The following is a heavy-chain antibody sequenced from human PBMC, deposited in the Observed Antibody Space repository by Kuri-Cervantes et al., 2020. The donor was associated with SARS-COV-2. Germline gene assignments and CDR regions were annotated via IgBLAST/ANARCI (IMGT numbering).Heavy chain of an antibody. Sequence: SVKVSCKASGGTFSSYAISWVRQAPGQGLEWMGGIIPIFGTTNYAQKFQGRVTITADEFTSTIYMELSSLRSEDTAVYFCARSQGYCTANSCSWNWFDPWGQGTQVTVSS. V-gene: IGHV1-69*13. J-gene: IGHJ5*02. CDR3: ARSQGYCTANSCSWNWFDP. CDR2: IIPIFGTT. CDR1: GGTFSSYA. D-gene: IGHD2-8*02.